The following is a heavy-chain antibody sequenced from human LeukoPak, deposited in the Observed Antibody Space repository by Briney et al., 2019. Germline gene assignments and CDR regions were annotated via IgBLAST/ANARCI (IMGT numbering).Heavy chain of an antibody. Sequence: ASVKVSCKASGYTFTSYYMHWVRQAPGQGLEWMGIINPSGGSTSYAQKFQGRVTMTRDMSTSTVYMELSSLRSEDTAVYYCARAPYSSSWYQNYYYYYYMDVWGKGTTVTVSS. J-gene: IGHJ6*03. D-gene: IGHD6-13*01. CDR1: GYTFTSYY. CDR2: INPSGGST. V-gene: IGHV1-46*01. CDR3: ARAPYSSSWYQNYYYYYYMDV.